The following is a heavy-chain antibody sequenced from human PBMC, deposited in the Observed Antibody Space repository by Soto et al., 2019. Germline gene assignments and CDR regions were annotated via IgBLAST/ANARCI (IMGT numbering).Heavy chain of an antibody. CDR3: ARVTMVRGFDP. CDR2: INHSGST. J-gene: IGHJ5*02. D-gene: IGHD3-10*01. CDR1: GGSFSGYY. Sequence: SETLSLTCAVYGGSFSGYYWSWIRQPPGKGLEWIGEINHSGSTNYNPSLKSRVTISVDTSKNQFSLKLSSVTAADTAVYYCARVTMVRGFDPWGQGTQVTVSS. V-gene: IGHV4-34*01.